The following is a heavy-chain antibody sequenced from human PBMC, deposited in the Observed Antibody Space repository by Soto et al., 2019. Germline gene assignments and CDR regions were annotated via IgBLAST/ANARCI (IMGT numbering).Heavy chain of an antibody. CDR1: GGTFSSYA. CDR3: ARMLEHSSSWTRNSAFYYYYGMDV. V-gene: IGHV1-69*13. Sequence: EASVKVSCKASGGTFSSYAISWVRQAPGQGLEWMGGIIPIFGTANYAQKFQGRVTITADESTSTAYMELSSLRSEDTAVYYCARMLEHSSSWTRNSAFYYYYGMDVWGQGTTVTVSS. J-gene: IGHJ6*02. CDR2: IIPIFGTA. D-gene: IGHD6-13*01.